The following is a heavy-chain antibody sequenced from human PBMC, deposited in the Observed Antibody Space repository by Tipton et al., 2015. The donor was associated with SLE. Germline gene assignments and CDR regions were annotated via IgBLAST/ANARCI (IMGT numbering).Heavy chain of an antibody. CDR3: ARRVGSYYGMDV. CDR2: IYSSGNT. V-gene: IGHV3-66*02. D-gene: IGHD3-10*01. J-gene: IGHJ6*02. CDR1: GFTVSNNY. Sequence: SLRLSCGASGFTVSNNYMTWVRQAPGKGLEWVSVIYSSGNTYYADSVKGRFTISRDNSKNTLYLQMNSLRAEDTAVYYCARRVGSYYGMDVWGQGTTVTVSS.